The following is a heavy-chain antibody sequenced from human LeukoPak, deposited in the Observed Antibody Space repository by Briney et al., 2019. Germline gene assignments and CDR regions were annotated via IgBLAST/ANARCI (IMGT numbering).Heavy chain of an antibody. J-gene: IGHJ6*03. V-gene: IGHV4-59*08. CDR2: ISYNGGT. CDR1: GASINIYY. CDR3: ARASYYFYMDV. Sequence: SETLSLTCTVSGASINIYYWGWVRQPPGKGLEWIGYISYNGGTNYNPSLKSRVTISEDTSKNQFSLKVTSVTAADTAVYFCARASYYFYMDVWGKGTTVTVSS.